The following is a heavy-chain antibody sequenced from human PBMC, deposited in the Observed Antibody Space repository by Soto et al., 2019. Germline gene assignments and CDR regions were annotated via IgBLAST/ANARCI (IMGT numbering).Heavy chain of an antibody. J-gene: IGHJ4*02. Sequence: EVQLVESGGGLVQPGGSLKLSCAASGFTFSGSAMHWVRQASGKGLEWVGRIRSKANSYATAYAASLKGRFTISRDDSKNTAYLQMNSLKTEDTAVYYCTSRYCSGGSCYGYYFDYWGQGTLVTVSS. V-gene: IGHV3-73*01. CDR3: TSRYCSGGSCYGYYFDY. D-gene: IGHD2-15*01. CDR2: IRSKANSYAT. CDR1: GFTFSGSA.